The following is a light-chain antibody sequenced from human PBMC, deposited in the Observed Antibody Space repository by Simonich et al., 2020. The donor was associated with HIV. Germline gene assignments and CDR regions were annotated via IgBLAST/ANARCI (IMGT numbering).Light chain of an antibody. J-gene: IGKJ4*01. CDR1: QSVSSSY. V-gene: IGKV3-15*01. CDR2: GAS. Sequence: EIVLTQSPGTLSLSPGERATLSCRASQSVSSSYLAWYQQKPGQAPRLLIYGASTRATGIPARFSGSGSGTDFTLTINSMESEDFAVYYCQQYNHWPPLTFGGGTKVEIK. CDR3: QQYNHWPPLT.